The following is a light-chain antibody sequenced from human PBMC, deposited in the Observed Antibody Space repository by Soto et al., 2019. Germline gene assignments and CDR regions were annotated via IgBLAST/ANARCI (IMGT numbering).Light chain of an antibody. CDR2: GAS. CDR1: QSVSSN. J-gene: IGKJ1*01. V-gene: IGKV3-15*01. CDR3: QHYDSWPRA. Sequence: EMGMTQSPATLSVSPGERATLSSLAIQSVSSNFAWYQQKPGQAPRLLLYGASTRATGVPARFSGSGSGTEFTLPISSLQSEDFAVYHCQHYDSWPRAFGQGTKVESK.